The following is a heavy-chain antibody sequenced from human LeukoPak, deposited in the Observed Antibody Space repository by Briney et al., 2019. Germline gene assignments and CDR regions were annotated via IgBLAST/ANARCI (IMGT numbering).Heavy chain of an antibody. CDR3: ARYGAPFDS. J-gene: IGHJ4*02. D-gene: IGHD4-17*01. Sequence: SETLSLTCTVSGGSISSGGYYWSWIRQHPGKGLEFIGYIFYSGTTYYNPSLKSRVSISLDTSLNQFSLKVISVTAADTAVYYCARYGAPFDSWGQETLVTVSS. CDR1: GGSISSGGYY. V-gene: IGHV4-31*03. CDR2: IFYSGTT.